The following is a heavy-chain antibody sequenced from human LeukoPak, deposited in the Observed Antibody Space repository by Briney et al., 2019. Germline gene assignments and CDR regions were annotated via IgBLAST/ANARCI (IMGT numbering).Heavy chain of an antibody. V-gene: IGHV1-69*05. J-gene: IGHJ3*02. CDR2: IISIFGTA. CDR3: ATLLRGGQWLVGSAFDI. Sequence: GASVKVSCKASGGTFSSYAISWVRQAPGQGLEWMGGIISIFGTANYAQKFQGRVTITTDESTSTAYMELSSLRSEDTAVYYCATLLRGGQWLVGSAFDIWGQGTMVTVSS. CDR1: GGTFSSYA. D-gene: IGHD6-19*01.